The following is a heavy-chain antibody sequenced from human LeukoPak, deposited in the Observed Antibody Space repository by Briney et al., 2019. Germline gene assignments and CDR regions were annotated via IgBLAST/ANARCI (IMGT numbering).Heavy chain of an antibody. CDR1: GGTFSSYA. D-gene: IGHD5-18*01. Sequence: SVKVSCKASGGTFSSYAISWVRQAPGQGLEWMGGIIPISGTTNYAQKFQGRVTITADESTSTAYMELSSLRSEDTAVYYCASGPDTAYGYWGQGTLVTVSS. V-gene: IGHV1-69*01. CDR3: ASGPDTAYGY. CDR2: IIPISGTT. J-gene: IGHJ4*02.